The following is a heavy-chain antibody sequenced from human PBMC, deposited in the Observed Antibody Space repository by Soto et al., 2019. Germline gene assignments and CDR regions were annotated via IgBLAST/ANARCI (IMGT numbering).Heavy chain of an antibody. Sequence: EAQLLESGGGLVQPGGSLRLSCAATGFAFSRYSMSWVRQAPGKGLEWVSFIGTADIYYADSVKGRFTISRDNSKNMVFRQMNSGRAEDAALYYWGKVHFAGIGVLDDFDFWGQGTMATVSS. D-gene: IGHD2-15*01. J-gene: IGHJ3*01. CDR2: IGTADI. V-gene: IGHV3-23*01. CDR3: GKVHFAGIGVLDDFDF. CDR1: GFAFSRYS.